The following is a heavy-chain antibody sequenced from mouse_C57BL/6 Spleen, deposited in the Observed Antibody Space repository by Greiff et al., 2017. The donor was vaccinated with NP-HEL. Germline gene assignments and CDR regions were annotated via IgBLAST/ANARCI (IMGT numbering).Heavy chain of an antibody. CDR3: ARGGGDYYAMDY. V-gene: IGHV1-80*01. CDR1: GYAFSSYW. J-gene: IGHJ4*01. CDR2: IYPGDGDT. Sequence: QVQLKESGAELVKPGASVKISCKASGYAFSSYWVNWVKQRPGKGLEWIGQIYPGDGDTNYNGKFKGKATLTADKSSSTAYMQLSSLTSEDSAVYFCARGGGDYYAMDYWGQGTSVTVSS.